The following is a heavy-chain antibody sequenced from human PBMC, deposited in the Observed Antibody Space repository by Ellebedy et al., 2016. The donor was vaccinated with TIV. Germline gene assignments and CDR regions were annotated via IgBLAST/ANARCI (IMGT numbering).Heavy chain of an antibody. V-gene: IGHV4-38-2*02. D-gene: IGHD3-3*01. CDR1: GYSISSGYY. CDR2: VFHSGTT. Sequence: SETLSLTCSVSGYSISSGYYWGWIRQSPGKGREWIGCVFHSGTTYYKPSLKSRVTTSIDTSKNQFSLKLNSVTAADTAVYYCARDGGYHDFWSGYYIQYWGQGTLVTVSS. CDR3: ARDGGYHDFWSGYYIQY. J-gene: IGHJ4*02.